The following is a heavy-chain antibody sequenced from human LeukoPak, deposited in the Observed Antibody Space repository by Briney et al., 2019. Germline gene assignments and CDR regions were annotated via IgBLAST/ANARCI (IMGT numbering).Heavy chain of an antibody. CDR2: IYPGDSDT. J-gene: IGHJ5*02. V-gene: IGHV5-51*01. CDR3: ARSRGIRVPNWFDP. D-gene: IGHD3-10*01. Sequence: PGESLKISCKGSGYSFTSNWIGWVRQMPGEGLEYMGIIYPGDSDTRYSPSFQGQVTISADKSISTAYLQWSSLKASDTAMYYCARSRGIRVPNWFDPWGQGTLVTVSS. CDR1: GYSFTSNW.